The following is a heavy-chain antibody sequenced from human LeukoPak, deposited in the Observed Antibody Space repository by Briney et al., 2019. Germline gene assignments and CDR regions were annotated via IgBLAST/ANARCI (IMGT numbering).Heavy chain of an antibody. J-gene: IGHJ1*01. Sequence: GASVTVSCKASGYTFTGYYMHWVRQAPGQGLEWMGWINPNSGGTNYAQKFQGRVTMTRDTSISTAYMELSRLRSDDTAVYYCARSSLNYYDSSGYSEYFQHWGRGTLVTVSS. CDR1: GYTFTGYY. CDR3: ARSSLNYYDSSGYSEYFQH. V-gene: IGHV1-2*02. D-gene: IGHD3-22*01. CDR2: INPNSGGT.